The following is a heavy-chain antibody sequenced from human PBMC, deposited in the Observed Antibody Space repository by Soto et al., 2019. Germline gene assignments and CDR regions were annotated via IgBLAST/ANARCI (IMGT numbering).Heavy chain of an antibody. CDR2: IMPIFRAP. Sequence: QVQLVQSGAEVKKPGSSVKVSCTASGGAFSDYAFSWVRQAPGQGLEWLGGIMPIFRAPDYAQKFQGRVTITADEFTRTAYMERNSLRSEGTAVYYCASWLKGPDIGNYYYGMDVWGQGTTVTVS. CDR3: ASWLKGPDIGNYYYGMDV. D-gene: IGHD2-15*01. V-gene: IGHV1-69*12. CDR1: GGAFSDYA. J-gene: IGHJ6*02.